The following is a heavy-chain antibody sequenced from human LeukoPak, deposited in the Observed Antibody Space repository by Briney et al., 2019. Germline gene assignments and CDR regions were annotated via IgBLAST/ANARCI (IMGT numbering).Heavy chain of an antibody. CDR1: GYTFTSYG. J-gene: IGHJ4*02. Sequence: ASVKVSCKASGYTFTSYGISWVRQAPGQGLEWMGIINPSGGSTSYAQKFRGRVTMTRDTSTSTVYMELSSLRSEDTAVYYCARALAVAGIDYWGQGTLVTVSS. V-gene: IGHV1-46*01. CDR2: INPSGGST. D-gene: IGHD6-19*01. CDR3: ARALAVAGIDY.